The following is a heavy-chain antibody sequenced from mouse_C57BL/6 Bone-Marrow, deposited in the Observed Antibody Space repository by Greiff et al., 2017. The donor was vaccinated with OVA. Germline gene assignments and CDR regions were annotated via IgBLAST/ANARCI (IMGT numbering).Heavy chain of an antibody. J-gene: IGHJ4*01. CDR2: IYPGDGDT. Sequence: VQLQQSGPELVKPGASVKISCKASGYAFSSSWMNWVKQRPGKGLEWIGRIYPGDGDTNYNGKFKGKATLTADKSSSTAYMQLSSLTSEDSAVYFCASQDSNYEGTSYYAMDYWGQGTSVTVSS. D-gene: IGHD2-5*01. CDR3: ASQDSNYEGTSYYAMDY. CDR1: GYAFSSSW. V-gene: IGHV1-82*01.